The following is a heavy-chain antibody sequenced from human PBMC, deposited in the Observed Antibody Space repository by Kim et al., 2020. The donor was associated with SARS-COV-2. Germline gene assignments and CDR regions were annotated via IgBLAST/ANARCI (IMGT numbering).Heavy chain of an antibody. CDR1: GYTLTELS. CDR2: FDPEDGET. D-gene: IGHD3-22*01. Sequence: ASVKVSCKVSGYTLTELSMHWVRQAPGKGLEWMGGFDPEDGETIYAQKFQGRVTMTEDTSTDTAYMELSSLRSEDTAVYYCATDFGPSSGYYYSPLPWGQGTLVTVSS. CDR3: ATDFGPSSGYYYSPLP. V-gene: IGHV1-24*01. J-gene: IGHJ5*02.